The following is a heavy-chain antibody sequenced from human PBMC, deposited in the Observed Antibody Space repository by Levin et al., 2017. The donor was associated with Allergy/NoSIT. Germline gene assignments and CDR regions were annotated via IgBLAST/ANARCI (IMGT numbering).Heavy chain of an antibody. CDR2: IYPGDSDT. Sequence: GESLKISCRVSGFSFDTFWIAWVRQRPGKGLEWVGIIYPGDSDTSYSPSFQGQVTISTDRSITTAYLQWNSLKASDTGIYYCARLPNIKTQTSFFDYWGQGTPVTVSS. V-gene: IGHV5-51*01. CDR3: ARLPNIKTQTSFFDY. J-gene: IGHJ4*02. D-gene: IGHD1-14*01. CDR1: GFSFDTFW.